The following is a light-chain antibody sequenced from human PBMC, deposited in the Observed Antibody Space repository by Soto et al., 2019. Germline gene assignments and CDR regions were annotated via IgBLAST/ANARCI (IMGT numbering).Light chain of an antibody. J-gene: IGKJ1*01. Sequence: EIVLTQSPGTLSLSPGERATLSCRASQSVSSSYLAWYQQKPGQAPRLLIYGASSRATGTPDRSSGSGSGTDFTLTISRLEPEDFAVYYCQQYGSSPRTFGQGPKVDIK. CDR1: QSVSSSY. CDR2: GAS. CDR3: QQYGSSPRT. V-gene: IGKV3-20*01.